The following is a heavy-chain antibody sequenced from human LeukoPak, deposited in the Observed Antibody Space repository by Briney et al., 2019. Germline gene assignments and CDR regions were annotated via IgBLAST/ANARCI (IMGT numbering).Heavy chain of an antibody. Sequence: SETLSLTCAVSGGSISSGGYSWSWIRQPPGKGLEWIGYIYHSGSTYYNPSLKSRVTISVDRSKNQFSLKLSSVTAADTAVYYCARYYDSSGYFDYWGQGTLVTVSS. CDR2: IYHSGST. J-gene: IGHJ4*02. CDR3: ARYYDSSGYFDY. V-gene: IGHV4-30-2*01. D-gene: IGHD3-22*01. CDR1: GGSISSGGYS.